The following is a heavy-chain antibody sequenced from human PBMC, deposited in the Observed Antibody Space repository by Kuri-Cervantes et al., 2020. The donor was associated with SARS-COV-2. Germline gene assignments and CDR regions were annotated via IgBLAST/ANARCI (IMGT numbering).Heavy chain of an antibody. CDR2: ISSSSSYI. V-gene: IGHV3-21*01. CDR3: ATSEEDGYNFFDY. D-gene: IGHD5-24*01. Sequence: GGSLRLSCAASGFTFSSYAMSWVRQAPGKGLEWVSSISSSSSYIYYADSVKGRFTISRDNAKNSLYLQMNSLRAEDTAVYYCATSEEDGYNFFDYWGQGTLVTVSS. CDR1: GFTFSSYA. J-gene: IGHJ4*02.